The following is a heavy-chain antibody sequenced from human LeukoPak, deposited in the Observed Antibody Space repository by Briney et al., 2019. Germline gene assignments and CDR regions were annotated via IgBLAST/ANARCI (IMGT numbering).Heavy chain of an antibody. J-gene: IGHJ4*02. CDR2: IYFTGST. CDR3: ARVTAAGGGFDH. D-gene: IGHD2-15*01. CDR1: AGSVSGYH. Sequence: SETLSLTCAISAGSVSGYHWSWIRQPPGQGLECIGHIYFTGSTTYNPSLKSRVTISVDTSQNQFSLSLTSVTSADTAVYYCARVTAAGGGFDHWGQGTLVTVSS. V-gene: IGHV4-59*02.